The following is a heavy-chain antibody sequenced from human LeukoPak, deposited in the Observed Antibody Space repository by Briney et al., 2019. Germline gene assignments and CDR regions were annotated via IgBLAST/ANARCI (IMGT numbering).Heavy chain of an antibody. CDR1: GFTVSSNY. J-gene: IGHJ4*02. CDR2: IFSGGST. CDR3: ARDNGDYGSDY. V-gene: IGHV3-53*01. Sequence: PGGSLRLSCAASGFTVSSNYMSWVRQAPGKGLDRVSVIFSGGSTYYADSVKGRFTISRDNSKNTLYLQMNSLRAEDTAVYYCARDNGDYGSDYWGQGTLVTVSS. D-gene: IGHD4-17*01.